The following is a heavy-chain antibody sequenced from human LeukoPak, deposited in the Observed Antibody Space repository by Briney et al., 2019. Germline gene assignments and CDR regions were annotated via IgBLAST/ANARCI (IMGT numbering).Heavy chain of an antibody. CDR2: ISGSGGRT. CDR3: ATPPTVTRNY. V-gene: IGHV3-23*01. D-gene: IGHD4-17*01. CDR1: GFTFSSYG. J-gene: IGHJ4*02. Sequence: GWSLRLSCAASGFTFSSYGMGWVRQAPGKGLEWVSSISGSGGRTYHADSVKGRFSISRDNSKNTLYLQMNSLRAEDTAVYYCATPPTVTRNYWGQGILATVSS.